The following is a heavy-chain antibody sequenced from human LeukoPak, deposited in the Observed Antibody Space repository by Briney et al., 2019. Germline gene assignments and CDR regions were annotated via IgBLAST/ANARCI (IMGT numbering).Heavy chain of an antibody. V-gene: IGHV3-48*03. CDR2: ISSSGSTI. D-gene: IGHD6-6*01. CDR1: GFTFRSYE. Sequence: TGGSLRLSCAASGFTFRSYEMNWVRQAPGKGLEWVSYISSSGSTIYYADSVKGRFTISRDNSKNTLYLQMNSLRAEDTAVYYCAKADSSSSEGANGYWGQGTLVTVSS. J-gene: IGHJ4*02. CDR3: AKADSSSSEGANGY.